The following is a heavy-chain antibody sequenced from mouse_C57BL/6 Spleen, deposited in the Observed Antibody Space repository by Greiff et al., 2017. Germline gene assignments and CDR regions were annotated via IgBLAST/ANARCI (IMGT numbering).Heavy chain of an antibody. D-gene: IGHD2-5*01. V-gene: IGHV7-3*01. CDR3: ARLYSNYVDY. J-gene: IGHJ2*01. CDR2: IRNKANGYTT. CDR1: GFTFTDYY. Sequence: EVKLMESGGGLVQPGGSLSLSCAASGFTFTDYYMSWVRQPPGKALEWLGFIRNKANGYTTEYSASVKGRFTISRDNSQSILYLQMNALRAEDSATYYCARLYSNYVDYWGQGTTLTVSS.